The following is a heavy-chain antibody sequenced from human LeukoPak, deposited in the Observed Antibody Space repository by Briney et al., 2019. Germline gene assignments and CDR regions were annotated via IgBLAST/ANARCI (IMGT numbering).Heavy chain of an antibody. CDR3: ARAERGIAAAANEEEYYYYYMDV. CDR2: MNPNSGNT. D-gene: IGHD6-13*01. J-gene: IGHJ6*03. V-gene: IGHV1-8*01. CDR1: GYTFTSYD. Sequence: GASVKVSCKASGYTFTSYDINWVRQATGQGLEWKGWMNPNSGNTGYAQKFQGRVTMTRNTSISTAYMELSSLRSEDTAVYYCARAERGIAAAANEEEYYYYYMDVWGKGTTVTVSS.